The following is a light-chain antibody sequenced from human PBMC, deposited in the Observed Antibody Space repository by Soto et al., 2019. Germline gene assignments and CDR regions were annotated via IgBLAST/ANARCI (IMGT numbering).Light chain of an antibody. CDR1: SGHSSYA. V-gene: IGLV4-69*01. J-gene: IGLJ2*01. Sequence: QSVLTQSPSASASLGASVKLTCTLSSGHSSYAIAWHQQQPEKGPRYLMKLNSDGSHSKGDGIPDRFSGSSSGAERYLTLSSLQSEDEADYYCQTWGTDIHVVFGGGTKLNV. CDR2: LNSDGSH. CDR3: QTWGTDIHVV.